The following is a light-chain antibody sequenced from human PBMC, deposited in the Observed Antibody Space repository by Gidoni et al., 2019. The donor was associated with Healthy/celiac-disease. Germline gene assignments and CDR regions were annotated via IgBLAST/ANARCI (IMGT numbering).Light chain of an antibody. CDR2: KDS. V-gene: IGLV3-27*01. J-gene: IGLJ2*01. CDR3: YSAADNNRI. Sequence: SYELTQPSSVSVSPGQTARIPCSGNVLAKKYARWFQQKPGQAPVLVIYKDSERPSRIPERFSGSSSGTTVTLTISGAQVEDEADYYCYSAADNNRIFGGGTKLTVL. CDR1: VLAKKY.